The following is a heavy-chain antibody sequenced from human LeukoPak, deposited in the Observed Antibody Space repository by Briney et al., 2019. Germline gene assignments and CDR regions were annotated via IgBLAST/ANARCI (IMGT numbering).Heavy chain of an antibody. J-gene: IGHJ4*02. Sequence: PGGSLRLSCAASGFTFSSYAMSWVRQATGKGLEWVSAISGSGGSTYYADSVKGRFTISKDNSKNTLYLQMNSLRAEDTAVYYCAKADLYYYDSSGLGYWGQGTLVTVSS. V-gene: IGHV3-23*01. CDR3: AKADLYYYDSSGLGY. CDR1: GFTFSSYA. CDR2: ISGSGGST. D-gene: IGHD3-22*01.